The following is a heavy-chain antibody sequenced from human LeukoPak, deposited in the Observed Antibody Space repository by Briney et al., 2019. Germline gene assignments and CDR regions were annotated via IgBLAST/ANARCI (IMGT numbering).Heavy chain of an antibody. J-gene: IGHJ4*02. CDR2: IYYNGNA. V-gene: IGHV4-59*01. CDR1: GGSISSFY. Sequence: SETLSLTCTVSGGSISSFYWSWSRKPPGKGLEWIGYIYYNGNASYNPSPKNRVTISVDTSKNQFSLNLSPVTAAATAVYYCARGYSGSYGRFDYWGQGTLATVSS. CDR3: ARGYSGSYGRFDY. D-gene: IGHD1-26*01.